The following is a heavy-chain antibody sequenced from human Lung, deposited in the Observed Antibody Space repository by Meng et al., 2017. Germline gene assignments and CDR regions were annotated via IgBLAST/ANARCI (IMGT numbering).Heavy chain of an antibody. CDR3: VSERGGGSFDY. D-gene: IGHD3-10*01. Sequence: QFQVVQSGAEVKETGASVKVSCKASGYTFTTYGLSWVRQAPGQALEWMGWISAYNGNTKYAQKVQGRVTMTRDTSTTTAYMELRNLRSDDTAVYYCVSERGGGSFDYWGQGTLVTVSS. J-gene: IGHJ4*02. CDR1: GYTFTTYG. V-gene: IGHV1-18*01. CDR2: ISAYNGNT.